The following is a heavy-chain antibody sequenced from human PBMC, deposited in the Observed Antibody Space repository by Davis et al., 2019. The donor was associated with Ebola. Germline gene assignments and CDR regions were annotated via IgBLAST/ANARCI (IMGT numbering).Heavy chain of an antibody. D-gene: IGHD4-17*01. V-gene: IGHV4-34*01. J-gene: IGHJ4*02. CDR1: GGSFSGYY. CDR3: ASYGDYGDY. Sequence: GSLRLSCAVYGGSFSGYYWSWIRQPPGKGLEWIGSIYYSGSTYYNPSLKSRVTISVDTSKNQFSLKLSSVAAADTAVYYCASYGDYGDYWGQGTLVTVSS. CDR2: IYYSGST.